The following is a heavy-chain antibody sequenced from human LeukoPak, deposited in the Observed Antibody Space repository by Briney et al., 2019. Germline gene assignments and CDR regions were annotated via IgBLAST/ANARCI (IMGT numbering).Heavy chain of an antibody. CDR2: IIPIFGTA. CDR1: GGTFISYA. CDR3: ATSGYCSSTSCYDVDY. V-gene: IGHV1-69*05. D-gene: IGHD2-2*01. Sequence: SVKVSCKASGGTFISYAISWVRQAPGQGLEWMGGIIPIFGTANYAQKFQGRVTITTDESTSTAYMELGSLRSEDTAVYYCATSGYCSSTSCYDVDYWGQGTLVTVSS. J-gene: IGHJ4*02.